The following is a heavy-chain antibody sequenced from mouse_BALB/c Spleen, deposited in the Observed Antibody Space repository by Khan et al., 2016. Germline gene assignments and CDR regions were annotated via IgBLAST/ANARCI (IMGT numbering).Heavy chain of an antibody. V-gene: IGHV1-87*01. CDR3: ARTYRYDEGYAMDY. J-gene: IGHJ4*01. Sequence: VQLQESGAELARPGASVKLSCKASGYTFTSYWMQWVKQRPGQGLEWIGAIYPGDGDTRYTQKFKGKATLTADKSSSTAYMQLSSLASEDSAVYYCARTYRYDEGYAMDYWGQGTSVTVSS. D-gene: IGHD2-14*01. CDR2: IYPGDGDT. CDR1: GYTFTSYW.